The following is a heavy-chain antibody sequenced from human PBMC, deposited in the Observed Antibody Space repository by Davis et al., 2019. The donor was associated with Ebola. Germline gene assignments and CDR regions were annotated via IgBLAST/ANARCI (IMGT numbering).Heavy chain of an antibody. Sequence: GGSLRLSCAASGFTFSSYAMSWVRQAPGKGLEWVSTISGSGGNTYYADSAKGRFTISRDNSKNTLYLQMNSLRAEDTAVYYCARDQGWGTMIVVVINGAFDIWGQGTMVTVSS. D-gene: IGHD3-22*01. CDR3: ARDQGWGTMIVVVINGAFDI. CDR2: ISGSGGNT. CDR1: GFTFSSYA. J-gene: IGHJ3*02. V-gene: IGHV3-23*01.